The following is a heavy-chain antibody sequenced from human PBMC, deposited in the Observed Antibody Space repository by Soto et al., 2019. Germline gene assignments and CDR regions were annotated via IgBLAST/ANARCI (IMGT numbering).Heavy chain of an antibody. D-gene: IGHD1-26*01. V-gene: IGHV1-18*01. CDR2: ISAYNGNT. Sequence: ASVKVSCKASGYTFTSYGISWVRQAPGQGLEWMGWISAYNGNTNYAQKLQGRVTMTTDTSTSTAYMELRSLRSDDTAVYYCARDVGATTSPWFDPWGQGTLVTVSS. J-gene: IGHJ5*02. CDR1: GYTFTSYG. CDR3: ARDVGATTSPWFDP.